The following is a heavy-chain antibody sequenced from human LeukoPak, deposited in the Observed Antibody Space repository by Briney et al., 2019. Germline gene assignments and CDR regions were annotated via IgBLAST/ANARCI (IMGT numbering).Heavy chain of an antibody. D-gene: IGHD2-15*01. CDR2: VSAYADNT. J-gene: IGHJ4*02. Sequence: GASVKVSCKASGYTFINYGISWVRQAPGQGLGWMGWVSAYADNTNYVQKFQGRVTMTTDTSTNTAYMELRSLRSDDTAVYYCARDCIGCHGFDYWGQGTLVTVSS. V-gene: IGHV1-18*01. CDR3: ARDCIGCHGFDY. CDR1: GYTFINYG.